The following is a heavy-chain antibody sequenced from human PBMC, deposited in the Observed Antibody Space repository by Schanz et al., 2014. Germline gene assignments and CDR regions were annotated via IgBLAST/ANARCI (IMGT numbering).Heavy chain of an antibody. D-gene: IGHD3-3*01. Sequence: EVHLLESGGGLVQPGGSRGLSCAASGLTFSSYAIGWVRQAPGKGLEWVSYVSRSTPDIYYADSVKGRFTMSRDNAKNSVFLQMNSLRAEDTAVYYCVRDSFFAFDYWGQGTLVTVSS. CDR3: VRDSFFAFDY. V-gene: IGHV3-48*01. CDR1: GLTFSSYA. J-gene: IGHJ4*02. CDR2: VSRSTPDI.